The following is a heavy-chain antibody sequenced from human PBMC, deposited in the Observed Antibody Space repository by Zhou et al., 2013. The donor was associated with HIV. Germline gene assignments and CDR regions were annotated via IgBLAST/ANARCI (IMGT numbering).Heavy chain of an antibody. CDR1: GGTFSSYA. J-gene: IGHJ6*03. CDR3: ARDTEGITMVRGVSGDYYYYYMDV. Sequence: QVQLVQSGAEVKKPGSSVKVSCKASGGTFSSYAISWVRQAPGQGLEWMGGIIPIFGTANYAQKFQGRVTITTDESTSTAYMELSSLRSEDTAVYYCARDTEGITMVRGVSGDYYYYYMDVWGKGTNGHRLL. CDR2: IIPIFGTA. D-gene: IGHD3-10*01. V-gene: IGHV1-69*05.